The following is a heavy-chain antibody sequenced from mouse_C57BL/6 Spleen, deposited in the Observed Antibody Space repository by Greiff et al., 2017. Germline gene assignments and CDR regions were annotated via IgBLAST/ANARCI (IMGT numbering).Heavy chain of an antibody. CDR1: GYTFTDYE. J-gene: IGHJ2*01. CDR3: TKEDHGSSRDVDD. Sequence: VQLQQSGAELVRPGASVTLSCKASGYTFTDYEMHWVKQTPVHGLEWIGAIDPETGGTAYNQKFKGKAILTADKSSSTAYMGLRSLTSEDSAVYYCTKEDHGSSRDVDDRGKGTTLTVSS. CDR2: IDPETGGT. V-gene: IGHV1-15*01. D-gene: IGHD1-1*01.